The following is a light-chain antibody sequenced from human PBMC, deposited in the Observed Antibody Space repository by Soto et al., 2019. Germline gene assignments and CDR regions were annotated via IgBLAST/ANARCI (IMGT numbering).Light chain of an antibody. CDR1: QGIRTE. V-gene: IGKV1-6*01. Sequence: ATQMTQSPSSLSASVGDRVTIACRASQGIRTELGWYQQKPGEAPKLLIYAASTLQSGVPSRFSGSGSGTDFTLTIRSLQPEDFATYYCLQEYDYPRTFGQGTKVEMK. CDR3: LQEYDYPRT. J-gene: IGKJ1*01. CDR2: AAS.